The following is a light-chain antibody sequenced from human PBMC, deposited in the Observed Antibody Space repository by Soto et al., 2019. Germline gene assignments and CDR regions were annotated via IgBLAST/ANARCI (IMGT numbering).Light chain of an antibody. CDR2: SNY. CDR1: SSNIGSKT. Sequence: QSVLTQPPSASGTPGQGVTISCSGSSSNIGSKTVNWYQQLPGTAPKLLIYSNYQRPSGVPDRFSGSKSGTSASLAISGLQSEHEADYYCSAWDASLNGYVFGTGTKLTVL. V-gene: IGLV1-44*01. CDR3: SAWDASLNGYV. J-gene: IGLJ1*01.